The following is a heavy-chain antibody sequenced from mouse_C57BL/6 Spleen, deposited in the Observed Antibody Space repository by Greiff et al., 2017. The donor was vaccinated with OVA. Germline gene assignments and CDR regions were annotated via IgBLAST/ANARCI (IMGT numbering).Heavy chain of an antibody. V-gene: IGHV1-22*01. CDR3: ARPITTVDDWYFDV. CDR1: GYTFTDYN. J-gene: IGHJ1*03. Sequence: VQLQQSGPELVKPGASVKMSCKASGYTFTDYNMHWVKQSHGKSLEWIGYINPNNGGTSYNQKFKGKATLTVNKSSSTAYMELRSLTSEDSAVYYCARPITTVDDWYFDVWGTGTTVTVSS. D-gene: IGHD1-1*01. CDR2: INPNNGGT.